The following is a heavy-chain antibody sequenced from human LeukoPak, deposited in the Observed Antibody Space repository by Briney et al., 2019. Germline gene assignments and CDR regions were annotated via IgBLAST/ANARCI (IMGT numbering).Heavy chain of an antibody. CDR2: IYSGGST. CDR3: AREAGGYIFDHYYYGMDV. Sequence: GGSLRLSCAASGFTVSSNYMSWVRQAPGKGLEWVSVIYSGGSTYYADSVKGRFTISRDNSKNTLYLQMNSLRAEDTAVYYCAREAGGYIFDHYYYGMDVWGQGTTVTVSS. CDR1: GFTVSSNY. D-gene: IGHD2-21*01. V-gene: IGHV3-53*01. J-gene: IGHJ6*02.